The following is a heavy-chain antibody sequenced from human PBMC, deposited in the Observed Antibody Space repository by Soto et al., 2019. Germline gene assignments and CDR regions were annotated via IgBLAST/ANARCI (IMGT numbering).Heavy chain of an antibody. CDR1: GGSISSGDYY. CDR3: ARDRQQLDHYYYGMDV. V-gene: IGHV4-30-4*01. Sequence: QVQLQESGPGLVKPSQTLSLTCIVSGGSISSGDYYWSWIRQPPGKGLEWIGYIYYSGSTYYNPSLKSRVTISVDTSKNQFSLKLSSVTAADTAVYYCARDRQQLDHYYYGMDVWGQGTTVTVSS. CDR2: IYYSGST. J-gene: IGHJ6*02. D-gene: IGHD6-13*01.